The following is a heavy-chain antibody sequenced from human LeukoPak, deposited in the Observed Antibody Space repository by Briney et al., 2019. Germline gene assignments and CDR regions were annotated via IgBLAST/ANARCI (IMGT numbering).Heavy chain of an antibody. V-gene: IGHV5-51*01. CDR1: GYSFTNSW. D-gene: IGHD3-10*01. Sequence: GESLKISCKGSGYSFTNSWIGWVRQMPGKGLEWMGIIYPGDSDTRYSPSFQGQVIISADKSIRTAYLQWTSLKASDSAMYYCARQEDVSGIPWRQGTLVTVSS. CDR3: ARQEDVSGIP. CDR2: IYPGDSDT. J-gene: IGHJ5*02.